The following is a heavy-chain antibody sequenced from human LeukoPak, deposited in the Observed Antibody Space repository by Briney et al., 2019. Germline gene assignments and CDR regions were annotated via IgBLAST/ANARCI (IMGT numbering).Heavy chain of an antibody. V-gene: IGHV4-4*02. CDR1: GGSISSGNW. CDR3: ARPGIGGAFDV. CDR2: IYRSGST. Sequence: SETLSLTCAVSGGSISSGNWRSWVRQHPGKEQEWIGEIYRSGSTNYNPSLKSRATISVDRSTSHFSLKLSSVTAADTAVYYCARPGIGGAFDVWGQGTMVTVYS. D-gene: IGHD3-10*01. J-gene: IGHJ3*01.